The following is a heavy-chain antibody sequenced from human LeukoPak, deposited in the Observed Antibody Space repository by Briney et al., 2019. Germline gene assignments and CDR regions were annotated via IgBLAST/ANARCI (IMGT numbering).Heavy chain of an antibody. CDR2: IYYSGST. CDR1: GGSISSYY. D-gene: IGHD2-15*01. J-gene: IGHJ6*02. V-gene: IGHV4-59*01. CDR3: AREGVGGGNYYGMEV. Sequence: SETLSLTCTVSGGSISSYYWSWIRQPPGKGLEWIGYIYYSGSTNYNPSLKSRVTMSVDTSKNQFSLKLSSVTTADTAVYYCAREGVGGGNYYGMEVWGQGATVTVSS.